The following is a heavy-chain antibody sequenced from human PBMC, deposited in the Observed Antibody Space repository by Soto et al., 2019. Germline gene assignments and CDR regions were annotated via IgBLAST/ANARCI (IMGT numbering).Heavy chain of an antibody. J-gene: IGHJ4*02. CDR2: IYYSGST. Sequence: SETLSLTCTVSGGSTSSSSYYWGWIRQPPGKGLEWIGSIYYSGSTYYNPSLKSRVTISVDTSKNQFSLKLSSVTAADTAVYYCARSRTTVVTLDYWGQGTLVTVSS. D-gene: IGHD4-17*01. CDR3: ARSRTTVVTLDY. V-gene: IGHV4-39*01. CDR1: GGSTSSSSYY.